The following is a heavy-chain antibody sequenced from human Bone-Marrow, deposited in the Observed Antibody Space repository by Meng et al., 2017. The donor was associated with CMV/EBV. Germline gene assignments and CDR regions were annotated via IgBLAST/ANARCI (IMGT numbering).Heavy chain of an antibody. CDR2: MNPNSGNT. D-gene: IGHD3-3*01. CDR1: TLTSYD. J-gene: IGHJ4*02. CDR3: ARGGTSVLRFLEWLPLGY. V-gene: IGHV1-8*03. Sequence: TLTSYDINWVRQATGQGLEWMGWMNPNSGNTGYAQKFQGRVTITRNTSISTAYMELSSLRSEDTAVYYCARGGTSVLRFLEWLPLGYWGQGTLVTVSS.